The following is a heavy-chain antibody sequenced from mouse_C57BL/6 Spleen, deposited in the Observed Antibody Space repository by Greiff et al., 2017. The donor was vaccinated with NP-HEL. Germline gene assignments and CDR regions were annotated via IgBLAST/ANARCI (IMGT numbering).Heavy chain of an antibody. J-gene: IGHJ2*01. CDR1: GFTFSDFY. CDR3: ARDAGSNYSFDY. V-gene: IGHV7-1*01. CDR2: SRNKANDYTT. D-gene: IGHD2-5*01. Sequence: EVMLVESGGGLVQSGRSLRLSCATSGFTFSDFYMEWVRQAPGKGLEWIAASRNKANDYTTEYSASVKGRFIVSRDTSQSILYLQMNALRAEDTAIYYCARDAGSNYSFDYWGQGTTLTVSS.